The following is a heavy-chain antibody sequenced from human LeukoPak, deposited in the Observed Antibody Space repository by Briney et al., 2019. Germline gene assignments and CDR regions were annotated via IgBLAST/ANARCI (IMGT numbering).Heavy chain of an antibody. D-gene: IGHD4-11*01. V-gene: IGHV1-8*01. CDR1: GYTFTSYD. CDR2: MNPNSGNT. J-gene: IGHJ6*03. Sequence: ASVKVSCKASGYTFTSYDINWVRQAPGQGLEWMGWMNPNSGNTGYAQKFQGRVTMTRNTSINTAYMELSSLRSEDTAVYYCARPPNYSNYAEGGGFYYYYYMDVWGKGTTVTVSS. CDR3: ARPPNYSNYAEGGGFYYYYYMDV.